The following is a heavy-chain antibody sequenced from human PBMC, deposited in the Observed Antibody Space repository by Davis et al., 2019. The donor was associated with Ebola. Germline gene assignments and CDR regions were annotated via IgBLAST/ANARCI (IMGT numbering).Heavy chain of an antibody. CDR3: AKGSGDYLDY. CDR1: GFTFSSYS. J-gene: IGHJ4*02. Sequence: GGSLRLSCAASGFTFSSYSMNWVRQAPGKGLEWVSSISSSSSYIYYADSVKGRFTISRDNAKNSLYLQMHSLRTEDSALYYCAKGSGDYLDYWGQGTLVIVS. V-gene: IGHV3-21*04. D-gene: IGHD2-21*01. CDR2: ISSSSSYI.